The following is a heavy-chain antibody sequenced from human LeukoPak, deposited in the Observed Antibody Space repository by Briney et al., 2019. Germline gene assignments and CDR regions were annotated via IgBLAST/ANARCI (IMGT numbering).Heavy chain of an antibody. J-gene: IGHJ5*02. CDR3: ARDRSPGDCSSPRCVRWFDP. V-gene: IGHV4-39*07. CDR1: GGSISSSSYY. CDR2: IYYSGST. Sequence: SETLSLTCTVSGGSISSSSYYWGWIRQPPGKGREWIGSIYYSGSTYYNPSRKSRVTISVYKSKIQFSLKLSAVTAADPAVYYCARDRSPGDCSSPRCVRWFDPWGQGTLVTVPS. D-gene: IGHD2-2*01.